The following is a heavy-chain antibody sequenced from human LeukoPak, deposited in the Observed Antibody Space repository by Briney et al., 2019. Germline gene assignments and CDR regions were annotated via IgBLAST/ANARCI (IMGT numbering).Heavy chain of an antibody. CDR3: AKHTHNHGGFFDP. J-gene: IGHJ5*02. CDR1: GFTFSTYG. Sequence: GGSLRLSCAASGFTFSTYGMTWVRQAPGKGLEWVSSISDSGGSTQSADSVKGRFTISRDNSKHTLYLQMNSLRAEDTAEYYCAKHTHNHGGFFDPWGQGTLVTVSS. V-gene: IGHV3-23*01. CDR2: ISDSGGST. D-gene: IGHD2-15*01.